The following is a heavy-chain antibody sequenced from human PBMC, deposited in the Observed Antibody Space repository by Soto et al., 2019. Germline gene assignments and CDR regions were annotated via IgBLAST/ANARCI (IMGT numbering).Heavy chain of an antibody. Sequence: QVQLVQSGPEVKKPGSSVKVSCKASGGTFSSYTISWVRQAPGQGLEWMGRIIPFIGVGNYAQKFQGRATITADKSTSTFYMDLSSLRSEDTAVYYCAREGGFGEFDPWGQGTLVTVSS. CDR3: AREGGFGEFDP. CDR2: IIPFIGVG. V-gene: IGHV1-69*08. CDR1: GGTFSSYT. D-gene: IGHD3-10*01. J-gene: IGHJ5*02.